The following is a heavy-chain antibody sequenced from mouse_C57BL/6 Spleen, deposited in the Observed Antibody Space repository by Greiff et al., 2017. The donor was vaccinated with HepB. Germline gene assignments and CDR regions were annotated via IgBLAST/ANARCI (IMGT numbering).Heavy chain of an antibody. D-gene: IGHD2-4*01. CDR1: GYTFTSYW. J-gene: IGHJ3*01. Sequence: QVQLQQPGAELVMPGASVKLSCKASGYTFTSYWMHWVKQRPGQGLEWIGEIDPSDSYTNYNQKFKGKSTLTVDKSSSTAYMQLSSLTSEDSAVDYCASSYDYDLGFAYWGQGTLVTVSA. CDR2: IDPSDSYT. V-gene: IGHV1-69*01. CDR3: ASSYDYDLGFAY.